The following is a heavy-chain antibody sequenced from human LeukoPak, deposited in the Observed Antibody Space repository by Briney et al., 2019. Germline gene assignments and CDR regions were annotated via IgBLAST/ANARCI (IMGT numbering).Heavy chain of an antibody. D-gene: IGHD3-9*01. J-gene: IGHJ4*02. CDR2: INVCGGST. CDR1: GFTFSSYA. V-gene: IGHV3-23*01. Sequence: GGSLRLSCAASGFTFSSYAMSWVRQAPGKGLEWVSAINVCGGSTYYADSVKGRFTISRDNSKNTLYLQMNSLRAEDTAVYYCAKGLWRYDILTGYYTYDYWGQGTLVTVSS. CDR3: AKGLWRYDILTGYYTYDY.